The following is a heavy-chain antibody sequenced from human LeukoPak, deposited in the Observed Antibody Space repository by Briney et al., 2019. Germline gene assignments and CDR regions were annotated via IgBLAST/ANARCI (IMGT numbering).Heavy chain of an antibody. D-gene: IGHD5-18*01. Sequence: HTGGSLRLSCAASGFTFSSYAMSWVRQAPGKGLEWVSAITNSGGTTYYADSVKGRFTISRDNSKNTLYLQMNSLRAEDTAVYYCARVGYSYGMTFDYRGQGTLVTVSS. J-gene: IGHJ4*02. CDR2: ITNSGGTT. CDR3: ARVGYSYGMTFDY. CDR1: GFTFSSYA. V-gene: IGHV3-23*01.